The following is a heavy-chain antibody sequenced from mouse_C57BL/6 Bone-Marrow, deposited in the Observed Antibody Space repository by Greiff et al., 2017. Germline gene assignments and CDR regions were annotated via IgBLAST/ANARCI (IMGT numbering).Heavy chain of an antibody. D-gene: IGHD1-1*01. CDR3: TRSLIYYGTNY. J-gene: IGHJ2*01. CDR2: IDPEDGDT. V-gene: IGHV14-2*01. CDR1: GFNIKDYY. Sequence: EVQLQQSGAELVKPGASVKLSCTASGFNIKDYYIHWVKQRTEQGLEWIGRIDPEDGDTKYAPKFPDKATLTADTSSNTAYLQLSSLTSEDTAVYYCTRSLIYYGTNYWGQGTTLTVSS.